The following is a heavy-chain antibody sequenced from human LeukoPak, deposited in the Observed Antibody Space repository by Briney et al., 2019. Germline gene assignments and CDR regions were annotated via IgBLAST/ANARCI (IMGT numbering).Heavy chain of an antibody. J-gene: IGHJ3*02. D-gene: IGHD1-26*01. CDR1: GFTFSSYG. Sequence: GGSLRLSCAASGFTFSSYGMHWVRQAPGKGLERVAVISYDGSNKYYADSVKGRFTISRDNSKNTLYLQMNSLRAEDTAVYYCAKEWYSGSHDAFDIWGQGTMVIVSS. CDR3: AKEWYSGSHDAFDI. CDR2: ISYDGSNK. V-gene: IGHV3-30*18.